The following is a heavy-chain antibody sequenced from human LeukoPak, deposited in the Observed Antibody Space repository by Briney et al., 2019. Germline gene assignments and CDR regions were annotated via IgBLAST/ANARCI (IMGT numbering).Heavy chain of an antibody. CDR2: IYHSGST. D-gene: IGHD3-10*01. V-gene: IGHV4-38-2*02. CDR3: ARDQDYYGSGSYGPDH. J-gene: IGHJ4*02. Sequence: SETLSLTCTVFGYSITTGYYWGWIRQPPGKGLQWIGSIYHSGSTFYNPSLKSRVTISVDTLKNQFSLKLSSVTAADTAIYYCARDQDYYGSGSYGPDHWGQGTQVTVSS. CDR1: GYSITTGYY.